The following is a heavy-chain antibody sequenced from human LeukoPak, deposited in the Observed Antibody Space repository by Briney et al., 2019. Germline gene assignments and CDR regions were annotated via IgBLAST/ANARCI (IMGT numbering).Heavy chain of an antibody. CDR3: ARHGYYYSSGPLFDP. CDR2: ISYSGSS. CDR1: VGSISSNTYY. Sequence: SETLSLTCTFSVGSISSNTYYWAWSRQPPGKGLEWIGTISYSGSSYYNPSLNIRVTISVYTSKNQFFLNLTSVTATDTALYYCARHGYYYSSGPLFDPWGQGTLVTVSS. J-gene: IGHJ5*02. V-gene: IGHV4-39*01. D-gene: IGHD3-10*01.